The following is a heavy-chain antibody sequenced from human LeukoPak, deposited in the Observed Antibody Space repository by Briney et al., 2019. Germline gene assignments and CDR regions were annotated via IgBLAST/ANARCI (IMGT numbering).Heavy chain of an antibody. CDR1: GGSFSGYY. J-gene: IGHJ3*02. CDR2: INHSGST. Sequence: SETLSLTCAVYGGSFSGYYWSWIRQPPGKGLEWIGEINHSGSTNYNPSLKSRVTISGDTSKNQFSLKLRTVTAADTAVYYCTRDRSALDTWGQGTMVTVSS. V-gene: IGHV4-34*01. CDR3: TRDRSALDT.